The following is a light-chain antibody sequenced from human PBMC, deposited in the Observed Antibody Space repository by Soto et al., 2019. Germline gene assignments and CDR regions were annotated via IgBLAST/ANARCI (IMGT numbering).Light chain of an antibody. CDR3: QQYTSYPYT. J-gene: IGKJ2*01. CDR1: QSISSW. V-gene: IGKV1-5*01. Sequence: DIQMTQSPSTLSASVGDRVTITCRASQSISSWLAWYQQKPGKAPKLLIYDASRLESGVPSRFSGSGSGTEFTLTISSLQPDDFATYYCQQYTSYPYTFGQGTKLEI. CDR2: DAS.